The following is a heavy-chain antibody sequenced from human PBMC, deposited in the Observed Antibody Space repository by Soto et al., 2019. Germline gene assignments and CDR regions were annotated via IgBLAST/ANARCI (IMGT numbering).Heavy chain of an antibody. Sequence: PGGSLRLSCAASGFTFSSYGMHWVRQAPGKGLEWVAVISYDGSNKYYADSVKGRFTISRDNSKNTLYLQMNSLRAEDTAVYYYAKTDTAMFFDYWGQGTLVTVSS. CDR1: GFTFSSYG. J-gene: IGHJ4*02. V-gene: IGHV3-30*18. CDR3: AKTDTAMFFDY. CDR2: ISYDGSNK. D-gene: IGHD5-18*01.